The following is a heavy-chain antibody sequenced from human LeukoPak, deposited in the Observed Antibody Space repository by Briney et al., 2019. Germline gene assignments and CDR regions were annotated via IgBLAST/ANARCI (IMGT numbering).Heavy chain of an antibody. CDR2: NSGYNGNT. J-gene: IGHJ4*02. D-gene: IGHD2-15*01. Sequence: GASVKVSCKASGYTFNSYAITWVRQAPGQGFEWMGGNSGYNGNTNYAQKLQGRVTMTTDTSTSIVFMELKSLRSDDTAVYYCARTARYCSGGSCSYYFDYWGQGTLVTVSS. CDR1: GYTFNSYA. V-gene: IGHV1-18*01. CDR3: ARTARYCSGGSCSYYFDY.